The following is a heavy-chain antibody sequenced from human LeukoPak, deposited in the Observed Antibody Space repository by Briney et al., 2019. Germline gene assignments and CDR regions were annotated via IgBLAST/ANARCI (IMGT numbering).Heavy chain of an antibody. J-gene: IGHJ4*02. CDR2: IYYGVST. V-gene: IGHV4-59*08. Sequence: PSETLSLTCTVSGASISTYYWSWIRQPPGHGLERIGYIYYGVSTNYSPSLKSRVTISVDTSKNQLSLNLNSVTAADTAIYYCARHAGGGNTALDYWGQGTLVTVSS. CDR3: ARHAGGGNTALDY. CDR1: GASISTYY. D-gene: IGHD5-18*01.